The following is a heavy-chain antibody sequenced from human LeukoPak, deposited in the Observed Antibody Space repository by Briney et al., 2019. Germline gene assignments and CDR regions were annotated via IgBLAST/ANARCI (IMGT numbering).Heavy chain of an antibody. CDR1: GYSFTSYW. V-gene: IGHV5-51*01. CDR3: ARQYDSSADAFDI. Sequence: GESLKISCKGSGYSFTSYWIGWVRQMPGKGLEWMGIIYPGDSDTRYSPSFQGQVTISADKSISTAYLQWSSLKASDTAMYYCARQYDSSADAFDIWGQGTMVTVSS. CDR2: IYPGDSDT. J-gene: IGHJ3*02. D-gene: IGHD3-22*01.